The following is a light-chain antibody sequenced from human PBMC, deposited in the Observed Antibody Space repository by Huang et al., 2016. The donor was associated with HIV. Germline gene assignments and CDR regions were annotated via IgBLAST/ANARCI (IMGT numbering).Light chain of an antibody. CDR3: QQYNSWPPLT. V-gene: IGKV3-15*01. J-gene: IGKJ4*01. CDR1: QNINNK. Sequence: EIVMTQSPATLSVSPGERATLSCRASQNINNKLDWYQQIPGKDPRLPIYGAATRATGVPARFSGSGSGTEFTLTISSLQSEDFALYYCQQYNSWPPLTFGGGTKVEIK. CDR2: GAA.